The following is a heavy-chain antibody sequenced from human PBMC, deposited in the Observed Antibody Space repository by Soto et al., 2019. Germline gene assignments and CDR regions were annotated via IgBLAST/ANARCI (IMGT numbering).Heavy chain of an antibody. CDR3: ARGQGYCSSTSCSYYFDY. Sequence: QVQLVQSGAEVKKPGSSVKVSCKASGGTFSSYAISWVRQAPGQGLEWMGGIIPIFGTANYAQKFQGRVKITADKSTSTAYMELSSLRSEDTAVYYCARGQGYCSSTSCSYYFDYWGQGTLVTVSS. D-gene: IGHD2-2*01. V-gene: IGHV1-69*06. CDR2: IIPIFGTA. J-gene: IGHJ4*02. CDR1: GGTFSSYA.